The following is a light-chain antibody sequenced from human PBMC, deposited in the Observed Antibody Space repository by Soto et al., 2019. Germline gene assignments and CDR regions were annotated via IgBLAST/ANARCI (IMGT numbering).Light chain of an antibody. Sequence: DIQMTQSPSTLSASVGDRVTITCRASQSIGNWLAWYQQKPGKAPKLLIYKASSLQSGVPYRFSGSGSGTEFTLTISSLQPDDFATYYCQQYNNFLYTFGQGIKLEIK. CDR3: QQYNNFLYT. CDR1: QSIGNW. CDR2: KAS. J-gene: IGKJ2*01. V-gene: IGKV1-5*03.